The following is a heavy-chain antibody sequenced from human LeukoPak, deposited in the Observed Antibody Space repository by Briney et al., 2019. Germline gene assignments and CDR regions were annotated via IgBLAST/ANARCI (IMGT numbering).Heavy chain of an antibody. J-gene: IGHJ1*01. CDR3: AKDSTAGGGAFCQD. D-gene: IGHD6-13*01. Sequence: ASVKVSCKASVYTFTGYYMHWVRQAPGQGREWMGWMNPNSSGTNYAQKFQARVTMTRDTSISTAYMELSRLRSDDTAVYYCAKDSTAGGGAFCQDWGQGTLVTVSS. CDR1: VYTFTGYY. V-gene: IGHV1-2*02. CDR2: MNPNSSGT.